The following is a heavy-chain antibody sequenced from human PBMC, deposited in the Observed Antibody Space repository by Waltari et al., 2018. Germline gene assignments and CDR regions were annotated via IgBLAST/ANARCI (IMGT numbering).Heavy chain of an antibody. D-gene: IGHD3-9*01. J-gene: IGHJ3*02. Sequence: QVQLQESGPGLVKPSETLSLTCAVSGYSISSGYYWGWIRQPPGKGLEWIGSIYHSGSTYYNPSLKSRVTISVDTSKNQFSLKLSSVTAADTAVYYCARQAGIRYFDWYGAFDIWGQGTMVTVSS. CDR1: GYSISSGYY. CDR3: ARQAGIRYFDWYGAFDI. CDR2: IYHSGST. V-gene: IGHV4-38-2*01.